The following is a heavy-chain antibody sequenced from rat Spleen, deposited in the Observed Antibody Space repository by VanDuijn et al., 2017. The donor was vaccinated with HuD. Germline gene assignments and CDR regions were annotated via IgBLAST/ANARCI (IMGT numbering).Heavy chain of an antibody. D-gene: IGHD1-4*01. Sequence: EVQLVESDGGLVQPVRSLKLSCAASGFTFSDYYMAWVRQAPTKGLVWVASISYDGGGPYYRDSVKGRFTISRDNAKSTLYLQMDSLRSEDKATYYCAVNYPGIPFAYWGQGTLVTVSS. J-gene: IGHJ3*01. V-gene: IGHV5-20*01. CDR3: AVNYPGIPFAY. CDR1: GFTFSDYY. CDR2: ISYDGGGP.